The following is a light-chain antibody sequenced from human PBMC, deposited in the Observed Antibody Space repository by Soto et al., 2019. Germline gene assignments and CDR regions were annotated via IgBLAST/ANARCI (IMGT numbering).Light chain of an antibody. J-gene: IGLJ2*01. CDR3: NSYTRSRYVV. CDR1: SSDVGGYNY. V-gene: IGLV2-14*01. CDR2: DVS. Sequence: QSVLTQPASVSGSPGQSITISCTGTSSDVGGYNYVSWYQQHPGKAPKLMIYDVSNRPSGVSNRFSGSKSGNTASLTISGLQAEDEADYYCNSYTRSRYVVFGGGTQLTVL.